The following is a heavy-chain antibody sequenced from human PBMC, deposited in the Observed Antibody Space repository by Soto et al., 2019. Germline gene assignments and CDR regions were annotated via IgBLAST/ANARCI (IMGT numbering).Heavy chain of an antibody. V-gene: IGHV4-59*01. CDR2: IYYSGST. J-gene: IGHJ4*02. D-gene: IGHD3-10*01. CDR3: ARAGTNMVQFDY. Sequence: ETLSLTCTFAGGSINSYFWSWIGQSPGKGLEWIGHIYYSGSTSYSPSRKSRVSISVDTSKNQFSLEVHSVTAADTAVYYCARAGTNMVQFDYWGQGTLVTVSS. CDR1: GGSINSYF.